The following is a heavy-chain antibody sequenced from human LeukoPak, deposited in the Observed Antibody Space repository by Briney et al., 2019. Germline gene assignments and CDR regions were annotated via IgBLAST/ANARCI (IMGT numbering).Heavy chain of an antibody. V-gene: IGHV4-34*01. CDR1: GGSFSGYY. CDR2: INHSGST. D-gene: IGHD2-2*01. CDR3: ARIGYCSSTSCYDFDY. Sequence: PSETLSLTCAVYGGSFSGYYWSWIRQPPGKGLEWIGEINHSGSTNYNPSLKSRVTISVDTSKNQFSLKLSSVTAADTAVYYCARIGYCSSTSCYDFDYWGQGTLVTVSS. J-gene: IGHJ4*02.